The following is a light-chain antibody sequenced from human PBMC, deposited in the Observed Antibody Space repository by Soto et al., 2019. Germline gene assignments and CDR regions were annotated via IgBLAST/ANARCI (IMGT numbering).Light chain of an antibody. CDR2: GAS. V-gene: IGKV3-20*01. Sequence: EIVLTQSPGTLSLSPGERATLSCRASQSVISNYLAWYQQKPGQAPRLLIYGASSRATGIPDRFSGSGSATDFTLTISRLEPEDFAVYYCQQYGSSAYTFGQGTKLEVK. J-gene: IGKJ2*01. CDR3: QQYGSSAYT. CDR1: QSVISNY.